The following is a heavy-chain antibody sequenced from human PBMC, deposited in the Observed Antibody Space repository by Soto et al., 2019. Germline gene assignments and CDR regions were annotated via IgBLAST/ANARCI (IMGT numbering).Heavy chain of an antibody. V-gene: IGHV1-69*06. Sequence: QVQLVQSGAEVKKPGSSVKVSCKTSEGSFSNYAISWVRQAPGQGLEWMGGMVPVFGSVKYAQNFHGRVTLTGETITTTAYMELRSVRSAASAVYSCARSANIAGRAGDHYYYYGMDVWGQGTTVTVAS. D-gene: IGHD3-16*02. J-gene: IGHJ6*02. CDR3: ARSANIAGRAGDHYYYYGMDV. CDR2: MVPVFGSV. CDR1: EGSFSNYA.